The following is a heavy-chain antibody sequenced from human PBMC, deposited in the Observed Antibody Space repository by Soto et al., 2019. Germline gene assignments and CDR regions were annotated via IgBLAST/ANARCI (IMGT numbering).Heavy chain of an antibody. V-gene: IGHV4-39*01. CDR1: GGSISSSSYY. D-gene: IGHD3-10*01. CDR2: IYYSGST. Sequence: SETLSLTCTVSGGSISSSSYYWGWIRQPPGKGLEWIGSIYYSGSTYYNPSLKSRVTISVGTSKNQFSLKLSSVTAADTAVYYCASALIYYYGSGSSLFNWFDPWGQGTLVTVS. CDR3: ASALIYYYGSGSSLFNWFDP. J-gene: IGHJ5*02.